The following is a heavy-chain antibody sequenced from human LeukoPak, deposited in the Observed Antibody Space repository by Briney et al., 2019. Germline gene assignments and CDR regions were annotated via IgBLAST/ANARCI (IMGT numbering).Heavy chain of an antibody. D-gene: IGHD1-26*01. CDR1: GGSISINNYY. CDR2: IYYSGST. CDR3: ARIVGGTVHLDY. V-gene: IGHV4-39*07. Sequence: PSETLSLTCTVSGGSISINNYYWGWIRQPPGKGLEWIGSIYYSGSTYYNPSLKSRVTISLNTPKNQFSLKLSSVTAADTALYYCARIVGGTVHLDYWGQGTLVTVSS. J-gene: IGHJ4*02.